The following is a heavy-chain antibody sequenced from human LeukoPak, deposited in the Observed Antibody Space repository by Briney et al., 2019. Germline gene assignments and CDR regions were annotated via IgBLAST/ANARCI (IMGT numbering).Heavy chain of an antibody. CDR1: GFTFSNYA. V-gene: IGHV3-23*01. J-gene: IGHJ4*02. D-gene: IGHD1-26*01. Sequence: TGGSLRLSCAASGFTFSNYAMSWVRQAPGKGLEWVSAISGRGDNAYYADSVKGRFTSSRDNSKNTLYLQMNSLRAEDTAIYYCAKDQWGAADYWGQGTLVTVSS. CDR2: ISGRGDNA. CDR3: AKDQWGAADY.